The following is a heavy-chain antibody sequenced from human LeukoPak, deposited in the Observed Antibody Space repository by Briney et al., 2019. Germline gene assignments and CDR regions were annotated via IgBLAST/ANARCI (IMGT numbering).Heavy chain of an antibody. J-gene: IGHJ6*02. D-gene: IGHD4-11*01. CDR1: GFTFNDYG. CDR2: VSWNGGSI. CDR3: ARGNYIYYYGMDV. V-gene: IGHV3-9*01. Sequence: GRSLRLSCEGSGFTFNDYGMHWVRQAPGKGLEWVSGVSWNGGSIGYADSVKGRFTISRDNSKNTLYLQMNSLRAEDTAVYYCARGNYIYYYGMDVWGQGTTVTVSS.